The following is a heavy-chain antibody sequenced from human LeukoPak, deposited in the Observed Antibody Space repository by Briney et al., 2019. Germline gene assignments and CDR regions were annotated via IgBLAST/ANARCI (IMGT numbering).Heavy chain of an antibody. J-gene: IGHJ3*02. CDR2: IYYSGST. CDR3: ARYYGDI. V-gene: IGHV4-30-4*01. Sequence: PSETLSLTCAVYGGSFSGYYWSWIRQPPGKGLEWIGYIYYSGSTYYNPSLKSRVTISVDTSKNQFSLKLSSVTAADTAVYYCARYYGDIWGQGTMVTVSS. D-gene: IGHD4-17*01. CDR1: GGSFSGYY.